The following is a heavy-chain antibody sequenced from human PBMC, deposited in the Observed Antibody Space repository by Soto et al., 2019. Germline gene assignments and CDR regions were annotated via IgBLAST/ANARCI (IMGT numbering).Heavy chain of an antibody. D-gene: IGHD4-17*01. CDR2: IGTAGDT. J-gene: IGHJ5*02. Sequence: PGGSLRLSCAASGFTFSSYDMHWVRQATGKGLEWVSAIGTAGDTYYPGSVKGRFTISRENAKNSLYLQMNSLRAEDTAVYYCARDLIGDYGNWFDPWGQGTLVTVSS. CDR1: GFTFSSYD. V-gene: IGHV3-13*01. CDR3: ARDLIGDYGNWFDP.